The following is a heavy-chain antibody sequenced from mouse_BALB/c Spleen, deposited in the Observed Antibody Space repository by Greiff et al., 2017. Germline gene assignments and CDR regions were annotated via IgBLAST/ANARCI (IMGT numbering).Heavy chain of an antibody. J-gene: IGHJ3*01. CDR2: ISYDGSN. CDR1: GYSITSGYY. D-gene: IGHD1-1*01. CDR3: ARGDYLFAY. V-gene: IGHV3-6*02. Sequence: DVQLQESGPGLVKPSQSLSLTCSVTGYSITSGYYWNWIRQFPGNKLEWMGYISYDGSNNYNPSLKNRISITRDTSKNQFFLKLNSVTTEDTATYYCARGDYLFAYWGQGTLVTVSA.